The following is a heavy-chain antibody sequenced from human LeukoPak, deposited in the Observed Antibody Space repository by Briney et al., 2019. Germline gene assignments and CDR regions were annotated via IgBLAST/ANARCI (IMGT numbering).Heavy chain of an antibody. CDR1: GFTFSSYS. Sequence: PGGSLRLSCAASGFTFSSYSMNWVRQAPGKGLEWVSSISSSSSYIYYADSVKGRFTISRDNAKNSLYLQMNSLSAEDTAVYYCARGVTIFGVVIMERDFDIWGQGTMVAVSS. CDR2: ISSSSSYI. J-gene: IGHJ3*02. V-gene: IGHV3-21*01. D-gene: IGHD3-3*01. CDR3: ARGVTIFGVVIMERDFDI.